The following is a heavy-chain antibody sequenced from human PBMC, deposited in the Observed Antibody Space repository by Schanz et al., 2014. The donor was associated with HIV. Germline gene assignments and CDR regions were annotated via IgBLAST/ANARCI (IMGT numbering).Heavy chain of an antibody. J-gene: IGHJ6*01. Sequence: QVQLVQSGAEVKKPGSSVKVSCKASGGTFMTYAISWVRQAPGQGLEWMGGIIPVFGTTNYAQKFQGRVTITADKSTSTAYMELSSLRSDDTAVYYCAKTAVAAAGPDSYYYYDMDVWGQGTTVTVSS. CDR2: IIPVFGTT. CDR1: GGTFMTYA. D-gene: IGHD6-13*01. V-gene: IGHV1-69*06. CDR3: AKTAVAAAGPDSYYYYDMDV.